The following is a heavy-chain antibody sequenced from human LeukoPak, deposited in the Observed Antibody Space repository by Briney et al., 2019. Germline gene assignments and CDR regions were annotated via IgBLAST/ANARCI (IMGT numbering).Heavy chain of an antibody. D-gene: IGHD4-23*01. CDR3: ARSPLSGGHAEWFDP. V-gene: IGHV4-31*03. Sequence: SETLSLTCTVSGGSISSGGYYWSWMRQHPGKGLEWIGYIYYSGTTFYNPSLKSRLTISVDTSKNQFSLKVNSVTAADTAVYYCARSPLSGGHAEWFDPWGQGTLVTVSS. CDR2: IYYSGTT. J-gene: IGHJ5*02. CDR1: GGSISSGGYY.